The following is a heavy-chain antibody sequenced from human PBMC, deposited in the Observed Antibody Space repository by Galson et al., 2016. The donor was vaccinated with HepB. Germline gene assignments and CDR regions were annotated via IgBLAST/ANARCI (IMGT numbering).Heavy chain of an antibody. J-gene: IGHJ4*02. V-gene: IGHV5-51*01. CDR2: IYPEDSDA. D-gene: IGHD1-1*01. CDR1: KYTFSNYW. CDR3: ARRPTGGNMGLACDS. Sequence: QSGAEVKKPGESLKISCKASKYTFSNYWIAWVRQMPGKGLEWMGAIYPEDSDARYSPSFQGQVTFSVDKSINTAYLQWSSLEASDTAMYYCARRPTGGNMGLACDSWGQGTPVTVSS.